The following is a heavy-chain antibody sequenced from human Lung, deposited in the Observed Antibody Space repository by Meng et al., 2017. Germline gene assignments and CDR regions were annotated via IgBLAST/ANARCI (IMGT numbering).Heavy chain of an antibody. J-gene: IGHJ5*02. CDR3: ARGLLRHIGGNWFDP. D-gene: IGHD3-16*01. V-gene: IGHV1-8*01. CDR2: MNPNSGNT. Sequence: QVQLGQAGAGVKRPWDSVNVPCKASGYSFTSYDSNWVRQATGQGLEWMGWMNPNSGNTGYAQKYQGRVTMTRNTSISTAYMELSSLRSEDTAVYYGARGLLRHIGGNWFDPWGQGTLVTVSS. CDR1: GYSFTSYD.